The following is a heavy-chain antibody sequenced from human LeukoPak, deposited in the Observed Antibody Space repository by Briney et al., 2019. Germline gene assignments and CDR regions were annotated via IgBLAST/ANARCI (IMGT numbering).Heavy chain of an antibody. CDR1: GYXFTNYG. Sequence: GASVNVSCKASGYXFTNYGISWVRQAPGRGLEWRGWMKTYTGNATYAQKPQGRVTMTTDASTSPAYMELRSLRSDDTAVYYCARKDYGDSFDYWGQGTLVTVSS. CDR3: ARKDYGDSFDY. V-gene: IGHV1-18*01. D-gene: IGHD4-17*01. CDR2: MKTYTGNA. J-gene: IGHJ4*02.